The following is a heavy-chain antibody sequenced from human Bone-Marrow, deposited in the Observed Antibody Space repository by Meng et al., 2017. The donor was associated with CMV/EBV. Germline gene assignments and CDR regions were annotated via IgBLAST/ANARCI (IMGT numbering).Heavy chain of an antibody. CDR3: ARDIYNSGWLLAF. Sequence: ASVKVSCKASGYTFTGYYMHWVRQAPGQGLEWMGWINPNSGGTNYAQKFQGRVTMTRDTSISTAYMELSRLSSDDTAKYYCARDIYNSGWLLAFWGQGTLVTVSS. CDR1: GYTFTGYY. D-gene: IGHD6-19*01. J-gene: IGHJ1*01. V-gene: IGHV1-2*02. CDR2: INPNSGGT.